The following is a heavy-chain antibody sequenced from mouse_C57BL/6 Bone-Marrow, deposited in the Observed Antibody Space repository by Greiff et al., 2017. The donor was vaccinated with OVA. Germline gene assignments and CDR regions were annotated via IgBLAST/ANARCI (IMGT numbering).Heavy chain of an antibody. V-gene: IGHV1-55*01. Sequence: QVQLKQPGAELVKPGASVKMSCKASGYTFTSYWITWVKQRPGQGLEWIGDIYPGSGSTNYNEKFKSKATLTVDTSSSTAYMQLSSLTSEDSAVYYCARSGYEDFDVWGTGTTVTVSS. J-gene: IGHJ1*03. CDR3: ARSGYEDFDV. CDR2: IYPGSGST. D-gene: IGHD2-10*02. CDR1: GYTFTSYW.